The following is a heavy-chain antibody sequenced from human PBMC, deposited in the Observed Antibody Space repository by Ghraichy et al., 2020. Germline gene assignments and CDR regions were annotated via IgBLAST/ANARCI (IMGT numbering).Heavy chain of an antibody. D-gene: IGHD1-26*01. V-gene: IGHV3-23*01. Sequence: GGSLRLSCAASGFTFSSYAMSWVRQAPGKGLEWVSAISGSGGSTYYAASVKGRFTISRDNSKNTLYLQLNSLRAEDTAVYYCAKVVRSGIYYFDYWGQGTLVTVSS. CDR1: GFTFSSYA. J-gene: IGHJ4*02. CDR2: ISGSGGST. CDR3: AKVVRSGIYYFDY.